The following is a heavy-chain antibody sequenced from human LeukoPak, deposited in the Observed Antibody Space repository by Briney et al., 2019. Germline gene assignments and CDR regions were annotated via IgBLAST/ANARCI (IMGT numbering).Heavy chain of an antibody. J-gene: IGHJ4*02. CDR3: ARRVQPNAGPFDS. CDR1: GFTFSGCA. Sequence: PGGSLRLSCAASGFTFSGCALSWVRQAPGKGLEWVVGISGDGAKTYYADSVKARFTISRDNSKNTLFLQMDRLRAEDTAVYYCARRVQPNAGPFDSWGQGTLASVS. D-gene: IGHD3-10*01. CDR2: ISGDGAKT. V-gene: IGHV3-23*01.